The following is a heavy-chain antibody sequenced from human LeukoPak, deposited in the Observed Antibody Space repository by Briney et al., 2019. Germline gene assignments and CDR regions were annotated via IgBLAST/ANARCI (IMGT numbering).Heavy chain of an antibody. J-gene: IGHJ5*02. Sequence: SETLSLTCSLSGGSITNYYWSWIRQPPGKGLEWIAWIYSSGNTDYNPSLKSRVTISVDTSKNQFSLKLSSVTAADTAVYYCARGGYCSGGSCLGNWFDPWGQGTLVTVSS. CDR2: IYSSGNT. D-gene: IGHD2-15*01. CDR1: GGSITNYY. CDR3: ARGGYCSGGSCLGNWFDP. V-gene: IGHV4-59*12.